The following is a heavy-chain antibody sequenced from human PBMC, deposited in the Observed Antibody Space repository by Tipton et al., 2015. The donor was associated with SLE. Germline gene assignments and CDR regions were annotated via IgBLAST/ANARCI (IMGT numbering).Heavy chain of an antibody. CDR3: AGSSWYGLGMDV. CDR1: GFTFSISE. V-gene: IGHV3-48*03. D-gene: IGHD6-13*01. CDR2: ISGSASTI. J-gene: IGHJ6*02. Sequence: SLRLSCAASGFTFSISEMSWVRQAPGKGLEWLSYISGSASTIYYADSVKGRFTISRDDAQSSVYLQMSGLRAEDTAVYYCAGSSWYGLGMDVWGQGTTVTVSS.